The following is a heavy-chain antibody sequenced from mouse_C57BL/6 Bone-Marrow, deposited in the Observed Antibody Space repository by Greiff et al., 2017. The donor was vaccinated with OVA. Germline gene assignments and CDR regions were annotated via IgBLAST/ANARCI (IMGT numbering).Heavy chain of an antibody. J-gene: IGHJ3*01. CDR3: ANDYLAY. CDR2: IHPNSGST. D-gene: IGHD2-4*01. CDR1: GYTFTSYW. Sequence: QVQLQQPGAELVKPGASVKLSCKASGYTFTSYWMHWVKQRPGQGLEWIGMIHPNSGSTNYNDKFQRKATLPADQSSSTAYMQLSSLASEDAAVYYCANDYLAYWGQGTLVTVSA. V-gene: IGHV1-64*01.